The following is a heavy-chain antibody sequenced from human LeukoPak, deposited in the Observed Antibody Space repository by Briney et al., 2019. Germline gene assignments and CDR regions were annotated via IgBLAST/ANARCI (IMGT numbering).Heavy chain of an antibody. V-gene: IGHV4-39*07. CDR3: ARARWQWLGGGRFDY. D-gene: IGHD6-19*01. CDR1: GGSISSHY. Sequence: SETLSLTCTVSGGSISSHYWSWIRQPPGKGLEWIGSIYYSGSTYYNPSLKSRVTISVDTSKNQFSLKLSSVTAADTAVYYCARARWQWLGGGRFDYWGQGTLVTVSS. J-gene: IGHJ4*02. CDR2: IYYSGST.